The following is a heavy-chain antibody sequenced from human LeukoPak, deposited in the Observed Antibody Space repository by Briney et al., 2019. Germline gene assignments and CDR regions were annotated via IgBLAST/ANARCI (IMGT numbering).Heavy chain of an antibody. CDR1: GFTFSSYE. D-gene: IGHD3-10*01. J-gene: IGHJ5*02. CDR3: ARDQGLYGSGSYYNNWFDP. CDR2: ISSSGSTI. Sequence: GGSLRLSCAASGFTFSSYEMNWVRQAPGKGLEWVSYISSSGSTIYYADSMKGRFTISRDNAKNSLYLQMNSLRAEDTAVYYCARDQGLYGSGSYYNNWFDPWGQGTLVTVSS. V-gene: IGHV3-48*03.